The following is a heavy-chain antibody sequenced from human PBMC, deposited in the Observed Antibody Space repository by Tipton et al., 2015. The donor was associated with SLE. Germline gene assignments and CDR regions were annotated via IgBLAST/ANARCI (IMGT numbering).Heavy chain of an antibody. CDR1: GGSISSHY. D-gene: IGHD3-3*01. J-gene: IGHJ4*02. CDR2: IYYSGST. CDR3: ARGGDYDFWSGYFDY. V-gene: IGHV4-59*11. Sequence: TLSLTCTVSGGSISSHYWSWIRQPPGKGLEWIGYIYYSGSTNYNPSLKSRVPISVDTSKNQFSLKLSSVTAADTAVYYCARGGDYDFWSGYFDYWGQGTLVTVSS.